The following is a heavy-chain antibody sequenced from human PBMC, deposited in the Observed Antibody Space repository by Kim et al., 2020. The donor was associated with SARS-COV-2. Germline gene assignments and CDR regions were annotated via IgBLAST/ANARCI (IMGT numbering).Heavy chain of an antibody. D-gene: IGHD1-26*01. Sequence: SVKVSCKASGGTFSSYAISWVRQAPGQGLEWMGGIIPIFGTANYAQKFQGRVTITADESTSTAYMELSSLRSEDTAVYYCARLGRVPGAFDIWGQGTMVTVSS. CDR2: IIPIFGTA. CDR1: GGTFSSYA. V-gene: IGHV1-69*13. CDR3: ARLGRVPGAFDI. J-gene: IGHJ3*02.